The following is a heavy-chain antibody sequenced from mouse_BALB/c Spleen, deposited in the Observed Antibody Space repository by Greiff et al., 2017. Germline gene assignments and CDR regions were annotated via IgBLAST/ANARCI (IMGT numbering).Heavy chain of an antibody. CDR3: ARRDYGNYENYFDY. CDR2: IDPANGNT. J-gene: IGHJ2*01. D-gene: IGHD2-1*01. CDR1: GFNIKDTY. Sequence: EVQLQQSGAELVKPGASVKLSCTASGFNIKDTYMHWVKQRPEQGLEWIGRIDPANGNTKYDPKFQGKATITADTSSNTAYLQLSSLTSEDTAVYYCARRDYGNYENYFDYWGQGTTLTVSS. V-gene: IGHV14-3*02.